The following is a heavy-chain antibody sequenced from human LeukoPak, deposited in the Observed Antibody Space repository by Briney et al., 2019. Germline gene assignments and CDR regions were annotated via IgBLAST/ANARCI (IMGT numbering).Heavy chain of an antibody. D-gene: IGHD4-17*01. Sequence: GASLQISCEGSGYSFTSYWIGWVRQLPGKGLEWMGIIYPGDSDTRYSPSFQGQVTISADKSISTAYLQWSSLKASDTAMYYCARHHSGWHGDFGVYWGQGTLVTVSS. V-gene: IGHV5-51*01. J-gene: IGHJ4*02. CDR1: GYSFTSYW. CDR2: IYPGDSDT. CDR3: ARHHSGWHGDFGVY.